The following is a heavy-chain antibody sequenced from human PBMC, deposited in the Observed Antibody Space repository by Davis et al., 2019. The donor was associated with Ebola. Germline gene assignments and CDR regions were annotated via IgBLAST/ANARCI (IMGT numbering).Heavy chain of an antibody. CDR3: AKGLGWALTFSYWDGMDV. D-gene: IGHD3-16*01. V-gene: IGHV3-23*01. CDR1: GFTFHSFV. J-gene: IGHJ6*02. CDR2: VGAGGDYT. Sequence: GESLKISCEASGFTFHSFVMDWVRQAPGKGLEWVSSVGAGGDYTYYADSVTGRFTISRDNAKNTLYLQMTSLRAEDTAVYFCAKGLGWALTFSYWDGMDVRGQGTTVTVSS.